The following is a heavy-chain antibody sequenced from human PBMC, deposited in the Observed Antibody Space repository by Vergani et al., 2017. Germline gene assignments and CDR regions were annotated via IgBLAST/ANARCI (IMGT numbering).Heavy chain of an antibody. D-gene: IGHD2-2*01. V-gene: IGHV3-48*01. J-gene: IGHJ6*02. CDR3: ARDAGVVVVPAASVGGMDV. CDR2: ISSSSSTI. Sequence: EVQLVESGGGLVQPGGSLRLSCAASGFTFSSYSMNWVRQAPGKGLEWVSYISSSSSTIYYADSVKGRFTISRDNAKNSLYLQMNSLRAEDTAVYYCARDAGVVVVPAASVGGMDVWGQGTTVTVSS. CDR1: GFTFSSYS.